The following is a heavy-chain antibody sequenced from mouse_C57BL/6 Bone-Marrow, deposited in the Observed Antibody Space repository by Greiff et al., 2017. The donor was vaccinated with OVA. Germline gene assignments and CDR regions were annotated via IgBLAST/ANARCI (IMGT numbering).Heavy chain of an antibody. Sequence: VQLQQPGAELVMPGASVKLSCKASGYTFTSYWMHWVKQRPGQGLEWIGEIDPSDSYTNYNQKFKGKSTLTVDKSSSTAYMQLSSLTSEDSAVYYCARGISYWYFDVWGTGTTVTVSS. D-gene: IGHD2-4*01. V-gene: IGHV1-69*01. CDR2: IDPSDSYT. CDR3: ARGISYWYFDV. CDR1: GYTFTSYW. J-gene: IGHJ1*03.